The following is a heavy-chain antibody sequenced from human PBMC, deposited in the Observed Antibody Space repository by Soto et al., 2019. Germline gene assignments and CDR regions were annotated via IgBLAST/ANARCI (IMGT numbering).Heavy chain of an antibody. CDR2: INSDGSST. J-gene: IGHJ6*02. Sequence: PGGSLRLSCAASGFTFSSYWMHWVRQAPGKGLVWVSRINSDGSSTSYADSVKGRFTISRDNAKNTLYLQMNSLRAEDTAVYYCAREGGGYSGYDSGGYYYYGMDVWGQGTTVTVS. CDR1: GFTFSSYW. D-gene: IGHD5-12*01. V-gene: IGHV3-74*01. CDR3: AREGGGYSGYDSGGYYYYGMDV.